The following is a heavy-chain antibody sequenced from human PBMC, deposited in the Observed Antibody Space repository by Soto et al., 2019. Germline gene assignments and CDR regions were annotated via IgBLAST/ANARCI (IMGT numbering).Heavy chain of an antibody. V-gene: IGHV3-23*01. CDR3: AKDGALLIAAAGLGHHDAFDI. CDR1: GFTFSSYA. Sequence: GGSLRLSCAASGFTFSSYAMSWVRQAPGKGLEWVSAISGSGGSTYYADSVKGRFTISRDNSKNTLYLQMNSLRAEDTAVYYCAKDGALLIAAAGLGHHDAFDIWGQGTMVTVSS. CDR2: ISGSGGST. J-gene: IGHJ3*02. D-gene: IGHD6-13*01.